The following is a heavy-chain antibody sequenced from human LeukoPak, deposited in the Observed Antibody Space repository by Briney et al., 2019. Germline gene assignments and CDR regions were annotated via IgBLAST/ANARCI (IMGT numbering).Heavy chain of an antibody. CDR2: ISGSGGST. J-gene: IGHJ4*02. CDR3: AKDAIRGEGLDY. V-gene: IGHV3-23*01. Sequence: PGGSLRLSCAASGFTFSSYGMSWVRQAPGKGLEWVSAISGSGGSTHYADSVKGRFTISRDNSKNTLYLQMNSLRAEDTAVYYCAKDAIRGEGLDYWGQGTLVTVSS. D-gene: IGHD3-10*01. CDR1: GFTFSSYG.